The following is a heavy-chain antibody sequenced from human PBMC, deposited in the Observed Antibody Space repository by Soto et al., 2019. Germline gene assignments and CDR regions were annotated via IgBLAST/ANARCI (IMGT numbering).Heavy chain of an antibody. Sequence: GGSLRLSCAASGFTFSSYGMHWVRQAPGKGLEWVAVISYDGSNKYYADSVKGRFTISRDNSKNTLYLQMNSLRAEDTAVYYCAKTPTLYRDGYKNYFDYWGQGTLVTVSS. J-gene: IGHJ4*02. D-gene: IGHD5-12*01. CDR2: ISYDGSNK. V-gene: IGHV3-30*18. CDR1: GFTFSSYG. CDR3: AKTPTLYRDGYKNYFDY.